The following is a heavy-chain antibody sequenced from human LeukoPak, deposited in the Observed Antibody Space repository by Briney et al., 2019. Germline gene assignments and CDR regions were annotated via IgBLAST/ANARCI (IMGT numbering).Heavy chain of an antibody. CDR2: IYTSGST. D-gene: IGHD4-23*01. CDR1: GGSISSYY. J-gene: IGHJ4*02. V-gene: IGHV4-4*07. CDR3: ARDPVAYDYGGNSGY. Sequence: SETLSLTCTVPGGSISSYYWSWIRQPAGKGLEWIGRIYTSGSTNYNPSLKSRVTMSVDTSKNQFSLKLSSVTAADTAVYYCARDPVAYDYGGNSGYCGQGTLVTVSS.